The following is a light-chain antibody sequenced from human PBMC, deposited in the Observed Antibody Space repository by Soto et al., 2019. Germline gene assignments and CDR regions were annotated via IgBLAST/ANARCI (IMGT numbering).Light chain of an antibody. V-gene: IGLV2-14*01. CDR2: EVT. CDR1: SSDVGTYDD. J-gene: IGLJ1*01. Sequence: QSVLTQPASVSASPGQSITISCTGTSSDVGTYDDVSWYRQHPGKGPKLLIYEVTNRPSGVSNRFSGSKSGNTASLTISGLQAEDEADYYCSSYTISSTYVFGSGTKVTGL. CDR3: SSYTISSTYV.